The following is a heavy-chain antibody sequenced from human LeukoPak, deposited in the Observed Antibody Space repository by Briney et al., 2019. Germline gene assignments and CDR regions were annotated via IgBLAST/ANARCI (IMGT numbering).Heavy chain of an antibody. CDR1: GYSFTSYW. V-gene: IGHV5-10-1*01. CDR2: MDPSDSYS. CDR3: ARRCSSNSCPFEY. J-gene: IGHJ4*02. D-gene: IGHD2-2*01. Sequence: GESLKISCKGSGYSFTSYWITWVRQMPGKGREWMGRMDPSDSYSNYSPSFQGHVTISADKSISTAYLQWSSLKASDTAMYYCARRCSSNSCPFEYWGQGTLVTVSS.